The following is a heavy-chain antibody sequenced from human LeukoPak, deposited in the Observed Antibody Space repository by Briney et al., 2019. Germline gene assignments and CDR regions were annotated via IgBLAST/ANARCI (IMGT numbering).Heavy chain of an antibody. CDR3: ARLSTWNDGVDAFDI. CDR2: IYYYGST. CDR1: GDSVTSSSYS. Sequence: SETLSLTCTVSGDSVTSSSYSWGWIRQSPGKGLEWIGTIYYYGSTNYNPSLKSRVTLSVDTSKNQFSLNLSSVTAADTAVFYCARLSTWNDGVDAFDIWGQGTMVTVSS. J-gene: IGHJ3*02. V-gene: IGHV4-39*07. D-gene: IGHD1-1*01.